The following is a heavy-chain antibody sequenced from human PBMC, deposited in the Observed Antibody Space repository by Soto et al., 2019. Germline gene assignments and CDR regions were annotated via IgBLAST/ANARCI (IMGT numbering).Heavy chain of an antibody. Sequence: SETLSLTCTVSGGSISSGGYYWSWIRQHPGKGLEWIGYIYHSGSTNYNPSLKSRVTISVDKSKNQFSLKLSSVTAADTAVYYCASWYYYDNPGAFDIWGQGTMVTVSS. J-gene: IGHJ3*02. V-gene: IGHV4-31*03. D-gene: IGHD3-22*01. CDR3: ASWYYYDNPGAFDI. CDR1: GGSISSGGYY. CDR2: IYHSGST.